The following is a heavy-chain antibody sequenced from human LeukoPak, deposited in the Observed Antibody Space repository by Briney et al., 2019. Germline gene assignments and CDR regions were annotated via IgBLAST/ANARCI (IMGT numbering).Heavy chain of an antibody. Sequence: GGSLRLSCAASGFTFSSYTMSWVRQAPGKGLEWVSTITTSDGNTYYADSVKGRFTVSRDNSKNTLFLQMNSLRAEDTAVYFCARGGGLDVWGQGATVTVSS. D-gene: IGHD3-16*01. CDR3: ARGGGLDV. J-gene: IGHJ6*02. CDR1: GFTFSSYT. V-gene: IGHV3-23*01. CDR2: ITTSDGNT.